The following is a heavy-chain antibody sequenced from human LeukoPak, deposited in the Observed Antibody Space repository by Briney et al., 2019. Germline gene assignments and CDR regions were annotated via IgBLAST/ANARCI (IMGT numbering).Heavy chain of an antibody. V-gene: IGHV4-39*01. Sequence: SETLSLTCSVSGDSITTRGFYWGWIRQSPGKGLEWIGTMYYGESTYYNPSLKSRFTISVDTSRNQFSLKLSSVAAADTAVYYCAAERLGSYYKFYNWFDPWGQGTLVTVSS. D-gene: IGHD3-10*01. CDR1: GDSITTRGFY. CDR3: AAERLGSYYKFYNWFDP. J-gene: IGHJ5*02. CDR2: MYYGEST.